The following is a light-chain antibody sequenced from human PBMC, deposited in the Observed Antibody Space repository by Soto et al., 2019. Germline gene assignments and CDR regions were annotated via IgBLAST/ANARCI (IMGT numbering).Light chain of an antibody. CDR2: EGS. CDR1: SSVVGSYNL. V-gene: IGLV2-23*01. Sequence: QSVLTQPASVSGSPGQSITISCTGTSSVVGSYNLVSWYQQHPGKATKLMIYEGSKRPSGVSNRFSGSKSGNTASLTISGLQAEDEADYYCCSYAGSSPVVFGGGTQLTVL. CDR3: CSYAGSSPVV. J-gene: IGLJ2*01.